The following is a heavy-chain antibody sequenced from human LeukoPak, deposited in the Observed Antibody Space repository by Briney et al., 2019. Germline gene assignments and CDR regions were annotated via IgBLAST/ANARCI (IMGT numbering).Heavy chain of an antibody. D-gene: IGHD6-13*01. V-gene: IGHV1-69*13. CDR3: ARGSSRGYAFDI. Sequence: ASVKVSCKASGGTFSSYAISWVRQAPGQGLEWMGGIIPIFGTANYAQKFQGRVKITADESTSTAYMDLSSLRSEDTAVYYCARGSSRGYAFDIWGQGTMVTVSS. CDR1: GGTFSSYA. J-gene: IGHJ3*02. CDR2: IIPIFGTA.